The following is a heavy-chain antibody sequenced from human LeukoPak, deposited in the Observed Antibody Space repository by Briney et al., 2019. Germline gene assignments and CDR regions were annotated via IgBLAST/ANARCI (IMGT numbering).Heavy chain of an antibody. Sequence: PGGSLRLSCAASGFTFSSHGMNWVRQAPGKGLEWVSAISGSGGSTYYADSVKGRFTISRDNSKNTLYLQMNSLRAEDTAVYYCARGLPPNYYYYMDVWGKGTTVTISS. V-gene: IGHV3-23*01. CDR2: ISGSGGST. CDR1: GFTFSSHG. J-gene: IGHJ6*03. CDR3: ARGLPPNYYYYMDV.